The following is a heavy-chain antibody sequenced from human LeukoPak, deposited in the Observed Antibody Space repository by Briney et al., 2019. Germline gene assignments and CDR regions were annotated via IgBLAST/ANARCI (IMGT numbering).Heavy chain of an antibody. CDR1: GYTLTELS. V-gene: IGHV1-24*01. D-gene: IGHD3-10*01. J-gene: IGHJ4*02. CDR3: ATEGYGSGSYYTPVYY. Sequence: GASVKVSCKVSGYTLTELSMHWVRQAPGKGLEWMGGFDPEDGETIYAQKFQGRVTMTEDTSTETAYMELSSLRSEDTAVYYCATEGYGSGSYYTPVYYWGQGTLVTVSS. CDR2: FDPEDGET.